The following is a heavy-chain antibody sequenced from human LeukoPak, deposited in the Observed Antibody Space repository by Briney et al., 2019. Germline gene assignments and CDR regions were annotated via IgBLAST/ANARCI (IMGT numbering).Heavy chain of an antibody. CDR2: ISGSGGST. CDR1: GFTFSSYA. J-gene: IGHJ4*02. Sequence: GGSLRLSCAVSGFTFSSYAMSWVRQAPGKGLEWVSAISGSGGSTYYADSVKGRFTISRDNSKNTLYLQMNSLRAEDTAVYYCAKDSAYSSGWRDPVYWGQGTLVTVSS. D-gene: IGHD6-19*01. V-gene: IGHV3-23*01. CDR3: AKDSAYSSGWRDPVY.